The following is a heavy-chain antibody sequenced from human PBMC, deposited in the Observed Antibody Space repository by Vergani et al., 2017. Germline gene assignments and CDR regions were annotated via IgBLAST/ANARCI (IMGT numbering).Heavy chain of an antibody. CDR2: IYHSGST. J-gene: IGHJ6*03. D-gene: IGHD3-3*01. CDR1: GGSISSSNW. V-gene: IGHV4-4*02. Sequence: QVQLQESGPGLVKPSGTLSLTCAVSGGSISSSNWWSWVRQPPGKGLEWIGEIYHSGSTNYNPSLKSRVTISVDKSKNQFSLKLSSVTAADTAVYYCARDSTTRPEYDFWSGYLSYYYYYMDVWGKGTTVTVSS. CDR3: ARDSTTRPEYDFWSGYLSYYYYYMDV.